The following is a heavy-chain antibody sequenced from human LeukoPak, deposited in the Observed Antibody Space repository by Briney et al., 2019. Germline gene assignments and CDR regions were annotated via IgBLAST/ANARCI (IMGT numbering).Heavy chain of an antibody. CDR2: IWYDGSNK. CDR3: AKIEGGSGSYEGSYFDY. CDR1: GFTFSSYG. D-gene: IGHD3-10*01. Sequence: GGSLKLSCAASGFTFSSYGMRWVRQAPGKGLEWVAVIWYDGSNKYYADSVKGRFTISRDNSKNTLYLQMNSLRAEDTAVYYCAKIEGGSGSYEGSYFDYWGQGTLVTVSS. V-gene: IGHV3-33*06. J-gene: IGHJ4*02.